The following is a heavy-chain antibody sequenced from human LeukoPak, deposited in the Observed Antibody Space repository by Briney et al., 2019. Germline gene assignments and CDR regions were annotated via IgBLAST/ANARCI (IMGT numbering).Heavy chain of an antibody. D-gene: IGHD6-13*01. V-gene: IGHV1-2*02. Sequence: ASVKVSYQACGYTFTGYYMHWVRQAPGHGLEWIGWINPNSGGTNNAQKFQGRVTMTRDTSITTAYMELSRLRSDDTAVYYCARDTAAGQLYSLDYWGQGTLVTVSS. J-gene: IGHJ4*02. CDR2: INPNSGGT. CDR3: ARDTAAGQLYSLDY. CDR1: GYTFTGYY.